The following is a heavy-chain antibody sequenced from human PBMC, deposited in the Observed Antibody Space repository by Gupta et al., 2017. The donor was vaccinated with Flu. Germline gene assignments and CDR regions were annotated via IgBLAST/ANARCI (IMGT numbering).Heavy chain of an antibody. CDR3: ARGVITGVSKYYFDY. Sequence: QVQLVQSGAEVKKPGSSVKVSCKASGGTFSSYTISWVRQAPGQGLEWMGRIIPILGIANYAQKFQGRVTITADKSTSTAYMELSSLRSEDTAVYYCARGVITGVSKYYFDYWGQGTLVTVSS. D-gene: IGHD1-14*01. J-gene: IGHJ4*02. CDR2: IIPILGIA. V-gene: IGHV1-69*02. CDR1: GGTFSSYT.